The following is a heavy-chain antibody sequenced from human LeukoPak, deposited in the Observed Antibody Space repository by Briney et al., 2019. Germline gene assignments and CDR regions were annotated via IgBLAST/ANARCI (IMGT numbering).Heavy chain of an antibody. CDR2: IYSDGNT. D-gene: IGHD2-21*01. J-gene: IGHJ1*01. V-gene: IGHV3-53*01. Sequence: GGSLRLSWAASGFTVSNNRLRWVRQAPGMGLEWVSTIYSDGNTYYPDSFKGRFTISGDGSKNTLYLQLDSLKTEYTGRYYGLREREGRNSEHWGQGTVVSVSS. CDR3: LREREGRNSEH. CDR1: GFTVSNNR.